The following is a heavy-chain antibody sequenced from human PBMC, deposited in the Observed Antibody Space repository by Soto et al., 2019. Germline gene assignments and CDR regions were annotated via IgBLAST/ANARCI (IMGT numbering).Heavy chain of an antibody. Sequence: GASVKVSCKASGFTFSSSAVQWVRQARGQRLEWIGWIVVGSGTTNYAQKFQERVTITRDMSTSTAYMELSSLRSEDTAVYYCALEYEPNYYYGMDFWGQGTTVTVSS. CDR3: ALEYEPNYYYGMDF. CDR1: GFTFSSSA. J-gene: IGHJ6*02. V-gene: IGHV1-58*01. D-gene: IGHD3-3*01. CDR2: IVVGSGTT.